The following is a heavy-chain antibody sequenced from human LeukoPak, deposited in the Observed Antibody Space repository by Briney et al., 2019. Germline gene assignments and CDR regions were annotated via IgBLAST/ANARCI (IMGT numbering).Heavy chain of an antibody. CDR3: AKETYSTSWQLDS. Sequence: AGGSLRLSCAASGFTFSSYGMHWVRQDSGKGLEWVAVISYDGGTKYYADSVKGRFTVSRDNSKNTLHLQMNSLRSEDTAVYFCAKETYSTSWQLDSWGQGTLVTVSS. CDR1: GFTFSSYG. D-gene: IGHD6-13*01. CDR2: ISYDGGTK. V-gene: IGHV3-30*18. J-gene: IGHJ4*02.